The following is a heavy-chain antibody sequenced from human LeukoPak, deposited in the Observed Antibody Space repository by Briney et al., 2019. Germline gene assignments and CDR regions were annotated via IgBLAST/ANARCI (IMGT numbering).Heavy chain of an antibody. V-gene: IGHV3-64D*06. CDR1: GFTFTSHV. CDR2: ISMNGQTT. J-gene: IGHJ4*02. CDR3: VREGLERRTNFDY. Sequence: GGSLRLSCSASGFTFTSHVMHWVRQAPGKGLQYVSGISMNGQTTYYAGSVKGRFTISRDSSKNTVHLQMNSLTAEDTAVYYCVREGLERRTNFDYWGQGTLVSVSS. D-gene: IGHD1-1*01.